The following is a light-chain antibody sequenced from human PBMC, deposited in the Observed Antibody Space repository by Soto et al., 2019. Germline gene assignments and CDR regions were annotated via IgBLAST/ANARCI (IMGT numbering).Light chain of an antibody. Sequence: QSALTQPPSVSGSPGQSVTISCTGTSSDVGSSNGVSWYQQPPGTAPKLMIYDVISRPSGVPDRFSGSKSGNTASLTISGLQAEDEADYYCSSYTTSSTYVFGTGTKVTVL. J-gene: IGLJ1*01. CDR3: SSYTTSSTYV. V-gene: IGLV2-18*02. CDR2: DVI. CDR1: SSDVGSSNG.